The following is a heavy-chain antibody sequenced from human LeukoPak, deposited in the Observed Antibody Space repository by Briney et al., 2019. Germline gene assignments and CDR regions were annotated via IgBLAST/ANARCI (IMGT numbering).Heavy chain of an antibody. Sequence: GGSLRLSCVVSGITLSNYGMSWVRQAPGKGLEWVSSISERGGSTNYADSVKGRFIISRDTSKNTVYLQMNSLRVEDTAVYFCAKRGIVIRAVIIIGFHKEAYYFDYWGQGILVTVSS. V-gene: IGHV3-23*01. J-gene: IGHJ4*02. CDR1: GITLSNYG. D-gene: IGHD3-10*01. CDR2: ISERGGST. CDR3: AKRGIVIRAVIIIGFHKEAYYFDY.